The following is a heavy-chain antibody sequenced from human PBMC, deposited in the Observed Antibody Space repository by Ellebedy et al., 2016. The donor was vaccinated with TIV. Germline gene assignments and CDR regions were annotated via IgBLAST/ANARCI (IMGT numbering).Heavy chain of an antibody. CDR1: GYTFTSHG. Sequence: ASVKVSCKASGYTFTSHGISWVRQAPGQGLEWMGWISTYNGGTNFAQKFQGRVTMTTDTPTSPAYMELGSLRSDDTAVYYCARDATPDNFDYWGQGTLVTVSS. J-gene: IGHJ4*02. CDR3: ARDATPDNFDY. CDR2: ISTYNGGT. V-gene: IGHV1-18*01.